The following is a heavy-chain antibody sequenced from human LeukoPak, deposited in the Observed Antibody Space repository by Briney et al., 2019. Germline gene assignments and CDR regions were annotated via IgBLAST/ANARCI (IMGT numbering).Heavy chain of an antibody. J-gene: IGHJ3*02. D-gene: IGHD6-13*01. V-gene: IGHV3-21*01. CDR1: GFTFNTYN. CDR3: ARWGIGLQRRDSFDI. CDR2: ISGSGRYI. Sequence: PGGSLRLSCAASGFTFNTYNMSWVRQAPGKGLEWVSSISGSGRYIYYADSLKGRFTISRDYANNSLYLQMNSLRAEDTAVYYCARWGIGLQRRDSFDIWGQGTMVTVSS.